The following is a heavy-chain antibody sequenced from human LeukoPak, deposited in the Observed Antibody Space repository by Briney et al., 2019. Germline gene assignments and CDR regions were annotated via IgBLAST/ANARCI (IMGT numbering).Heavy chain of an antibody. CDR3: AKDLGAYCGGDCYKEVIYYYYYMDV. Sequence: PGGSLRLSCAASGFTFSSYGMSWVRQAPGKGLEWVSAISGSGGSTYYADSVKGRFTISRDNSKNTLYLQMNSLRAEDTAVYYCAKDLGAYCGGDCYKEVIYYYYYMDVWGKGATVTVSS. V-gene: IGHV3-23*01. CDR2: ISGSGGST. CDR1: GFTFSSYG. J-gene: IGHJ6*03. D-gene: IGHD2-21*02.